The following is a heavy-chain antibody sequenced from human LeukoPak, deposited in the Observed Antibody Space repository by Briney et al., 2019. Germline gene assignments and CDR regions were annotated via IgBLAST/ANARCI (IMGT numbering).Heavy chain of an antibody. CDR1: GGSISSYY. D-gene: IGHD6-13*01. V-gene: IGHV4-34*01. CDR2: INHSGST. CDR3: ARSASLYSSSWYVMGARYSYGTRFDY. Sequence: PSETLSLTCTVSGGSISSYYWSWIRQPPGKGLEWIGEINHSGSTNYNPSLKSRVTISVDTSKNQFSLKLSSVTAADTAVYYCARSASLYSSSWYVMGARYSYGTRFDYWGQGTLVTVSS. J-gene: IGHJ4*02.